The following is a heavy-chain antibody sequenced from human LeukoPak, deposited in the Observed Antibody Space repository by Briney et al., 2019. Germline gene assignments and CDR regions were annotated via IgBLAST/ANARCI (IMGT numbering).Heavy chain of an antibody. D-gene: IGHD3-10*01. CDR3: AKGRLLWFGELLGVMDY. V-gene: IGHV3-23*01. Sequence: GGSLRLSCAASGFTFSSYGMSWVRQAPGKGLEWVPAISGSGGSTYYADSVKGRFTISRDNSKNTLYLQMNSLRAEDTAVYYCAKGRLLWFGELLGVMDYWGQGTLVTVSS. J-gene: IGHJ4*02. CDR1: GFTFSSYG. CDR2: ISGSGGST.